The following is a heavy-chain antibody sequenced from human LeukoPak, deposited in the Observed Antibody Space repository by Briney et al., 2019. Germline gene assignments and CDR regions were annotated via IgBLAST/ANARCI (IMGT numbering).Heavy chain of an antibody. Sequence: GGSLRLSCAASGFTFSNAWMSWVRQAPGKGLEWVSVIYSGGTTYYADSVKGRFTISRDNSKNTLYPQMNSLRAEDTAVYYCASGGTGGDSFDIWGQGTMVTVSS. J-gene: IGHJ3*02. CDR3: ASGGTGGDSFDI. V-gene: IGHV3-53*01. CDR2: IYSGGTT. CDR1: GFTFSNAW. D-gene: IGHD2-15*01.